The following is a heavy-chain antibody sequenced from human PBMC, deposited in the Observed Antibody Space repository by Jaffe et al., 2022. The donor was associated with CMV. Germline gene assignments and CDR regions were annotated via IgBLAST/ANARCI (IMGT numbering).Heavy chain of an antibody. V-gene: IGHV4-4*02. CDR2: VSQWGTT. CDR1: GDSITSSNW. J-gene: IGHJ4*02. CDR3: ARHKVTPGTRGFDR. Sequence: QVQLQESGPGLVEPSGTLSLTCAVSGDSITSSNWWSWVRQPPGKGLEWIGEVSQWGTTNYNPSLNSRVTISIDNSKNHCSLELTSVTAADSAVYFCARHKVTPGTRGFDRWGQGTLVTVSS. D-gene: IGHD6-13*01.